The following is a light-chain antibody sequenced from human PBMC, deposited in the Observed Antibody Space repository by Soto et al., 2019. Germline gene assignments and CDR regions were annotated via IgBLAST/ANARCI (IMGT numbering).Light chain of an antibody. CDR3: QSYDTNVSAPYA. Sequence: QSLLTQPPSLSGAPGQRVTISCTGSSSNIGAGYEVHWYQHLPGKAPKLLIYGNTNRPSGVPDRFSGSKSGTSASLAITGLQAEDETDYYCQSYDTNVSAPYAFGRGTRSPS. V-gene: IGLV1-40*01. J-gene: IGLJ1*01. CDR2: GNT. CDR1: SSNIGAGYE.